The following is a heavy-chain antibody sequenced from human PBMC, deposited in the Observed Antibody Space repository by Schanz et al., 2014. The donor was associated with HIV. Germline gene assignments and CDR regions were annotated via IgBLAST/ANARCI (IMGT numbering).Heavy chain of an antibody. J-gene: IGHJ2*01. CDR3: VRSASFHFDKEGYYRNWYFDF. D-gene: IGHD1-26*01. CDR1: GGPFSSYA. CDR2: VNPESGNT. Sequence: QVQLVQSGAEVKKPGSSVKVSCKASGGPFSSYAISWVRQAPGQGLEWMGWVNPESGNTGMADTFLGRLSRTRLTSTGTAYMDLDSLRSEDTAIYYCVRSASFHFDKEGYYRNWYFDFWGRGTLVAVSS. V-gene: IGHV1-8*02.